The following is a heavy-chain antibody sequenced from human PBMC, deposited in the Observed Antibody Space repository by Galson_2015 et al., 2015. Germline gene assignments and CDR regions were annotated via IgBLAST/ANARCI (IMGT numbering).Heavy chain of an antibody. CDR3: ARGNSGYERPLIVVVVAATDY. J-gene: IGHJ4*02. D-gene: IGHD2-15*01. V-gene: IGHV3-21*01. Sequence: SLRLSCAASGFTFSSYSMNWVRQAPGKGLEWVSSISSSSSYIYYADSVKGRFTISRDNAKNSLYLQMNSLRAEDTAVYYCARGNSGYERPLIVVVVAATDYWGQGTLVTVSS. CDR1: GFTFSSYS. CDR2: ISSSSSYI.